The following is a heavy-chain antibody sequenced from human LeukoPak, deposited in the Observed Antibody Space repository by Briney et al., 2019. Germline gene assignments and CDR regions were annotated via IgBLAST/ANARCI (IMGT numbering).Heavy chain of an antibody. CDR1: GFTFSSYW. J-gene: IGHJ4*02. V-gene: IGHV3-74*01. Sequence: RGSLRLSCAASGFTFSSYWMHWVRQAPGKGLVWVSRINSDGSSTSYADSVKGRFTISRDNAKNTLYLQMNSLRAEDTAVYYCASHYDSSGYVDYWGQGTLVTVSS. D-gene: IGHD3-22*01. CDR2: INSDGSST. CDR3: ASHYDSSGYVDY.